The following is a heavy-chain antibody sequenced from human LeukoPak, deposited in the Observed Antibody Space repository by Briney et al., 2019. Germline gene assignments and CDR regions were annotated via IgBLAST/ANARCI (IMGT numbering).Heavy chain of an antibody. J-gene: IGHJ3*02. V-gene: IGHV1-2*02. CDR2: IYPYSGDT. Sequence: ASVKVSCKASGYTFTGYYIHWVRQAPGQGLEWMGWIYPYSGDTNYAQNFQGRVTMTRDTSISTAYMELSSMKSDETAVYYCARDRNSGSSLDIWGQGTMLSVSS. D-gene: IGHD6-6*01. CDR1: GYTFTGYY. CDR3: ARDRNSGSSLDI.